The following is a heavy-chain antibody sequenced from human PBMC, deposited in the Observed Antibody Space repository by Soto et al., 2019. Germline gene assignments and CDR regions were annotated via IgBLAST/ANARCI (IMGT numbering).Heavy chain of an antibody. V-gene: IGHV3-30*18. CDR1: GFTFSNYG. D-gene: IGHD3-22*01. Sequence: QVHLVESGGGVFRRGSPLGLSFEGLGFTFSNYGIHWVRQAPGKGLEWVAVISHDGNSHHLADSVRGRFTISRDNSKNTVFLHMTSLRREDSAVYHCVKAQERSAQYFAVVITAFDFWGQGTMVTVSS. CDR3: VKAQERSAQYFAVVITAFDF. CDR2: ISHDGNSH. J-gene: IGHJ3*01.